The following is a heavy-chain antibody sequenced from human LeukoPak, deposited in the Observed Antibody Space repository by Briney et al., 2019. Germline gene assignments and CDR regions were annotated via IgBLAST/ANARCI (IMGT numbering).Heavy chain of an antibody. CDR1: GGSISSYY. CDR2: IYYSGST. D-gene: IGHD3-9*01. CDR3: ARDRTYYDILTGPSNNWFDP. J-gene: IGHJ5*02. Sequence: SETLSLTCTVSGGSISSYYWSWIRQPPGKGLEWIGYIYYSGSTNYNPSLKSRVTISVDTSKNQFSLKLSSVTAADTAVYYCARDRTYYDILTGPSNNWFDPWGQGTLVTVSS. V-gene: IGHV4-59*01.